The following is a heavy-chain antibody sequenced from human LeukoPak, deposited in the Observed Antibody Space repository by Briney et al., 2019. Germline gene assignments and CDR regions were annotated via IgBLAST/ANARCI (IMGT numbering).Heavy chain of an antibody. J-gene: IGHJ4*02. CDR2: IYYSGST. V-gene: IGHV4-38-2*02. CDR3: ARAEFPGSYLIDY. CDR1: GYSISSGYY. Sequence: MASETLSLTCTVSGYSISSGYYWGWIRQPPGKGLEWIGSIYYSGSTYYNPSLKSRVTISVDTSKNQFSLKLSSVTAADTAVYYCARAEFPGSYLIDYWGQGTLVTVSS. D-gene: IGHD1-26*01.